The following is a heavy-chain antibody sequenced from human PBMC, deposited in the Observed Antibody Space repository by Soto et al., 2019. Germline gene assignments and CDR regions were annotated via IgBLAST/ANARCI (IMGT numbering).Heavy chain of an antibody. CDR1: GYTFTDYY. J-gene: IGHJ4*02. CDR3: ARNYDPPH. D-gene: IGHD3-16*01. Sequence: DSVKVSCKASGYTFTDYYIYWVRQAPGQGLEWMGWINPNSGGTNYAQKFQGRVTMTRDTSISTAYMELSRLRSDDTAVYYCARNYDPPHWGQGTLVTVSS. V-gene: IGHV1-2*02. CDR2: INPNSGGT.